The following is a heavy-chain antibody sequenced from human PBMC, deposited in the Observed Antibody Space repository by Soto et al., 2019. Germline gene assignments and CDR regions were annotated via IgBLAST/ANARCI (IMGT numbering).Heavy chain of an antibody. D-gene: IGHD3-10*01. V-gene: IGHV3-7*01. CDR1: GFTFSSYW. Sequence: EGSLRPSCATSGFTFSSYWISWVPQARGKGMEWVGNIWQDGSERYYVDSVKGRYTISRDRAKSSLYLQMNSRRAEDTDVYYCGSEGVGSRLYYYGMEVWGEGTTVTVSS. J-gene: IGHJ6*04. CDR2: IWQDGSER. CDR3: GSEGVGSRLYYYGMEV.